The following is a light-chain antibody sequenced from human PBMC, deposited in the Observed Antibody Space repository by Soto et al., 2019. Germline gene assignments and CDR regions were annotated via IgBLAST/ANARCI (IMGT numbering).Light chain of an antibody. J-gene: IGKJ4*01. Sequence: AIRMTQSPSSFSASTGDRVTITCRASQGISSYLAWYQQKPGKAPKLLICAASTLQSGVPSRFSGSGSGTDFTLTISCLQSEDFATYYCQQYYSYPPLTFGGGTKVDIK. CDR2: AAS. V-gene: IGKV1-8*01. CDR1: QGISSY. CDR3: QQYYSYPPLT.